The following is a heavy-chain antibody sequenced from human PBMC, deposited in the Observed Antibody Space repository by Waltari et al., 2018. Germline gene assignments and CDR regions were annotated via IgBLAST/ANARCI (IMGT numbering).Heavy chain of an antibody. Sequence: QDQLVQSAAEVTKPGSSVKVSCKASGGTFINYASSWVRQAPGQGLEWMGGIIPIFGTANYVQKFQGRFTITAHESTSTAYMELSSLRSEDTAVYYCARGGIAAAGTDYWGQGTLVTVSS. CDR1: GGTFINYA. CDR3: ARGGIAAAGTDY. D-gene: IGHD6-13*01. CDR2: IIPIFGTA. V-gene: IGHV1-69*13. J-gene: IGHJ4*02.